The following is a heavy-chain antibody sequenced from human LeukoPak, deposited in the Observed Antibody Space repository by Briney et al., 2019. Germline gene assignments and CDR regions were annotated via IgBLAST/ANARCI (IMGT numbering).Heavy chain of an antibody. CDR1: GGTFSSYA. V-gene: IGHV1-69*05. Sequence: SVKVSCKASGGTFSSYAISWVRHAPGQGLEWMGGIIPIFGTANYAQKFQGRVTITTDESTSTAYMELSSLRSEDTAVYYCARVSGYYYYMDAWGKGTTVTVSS. J-gene: IGHJ6*03. CDR2: IIPIFGTA. D-gene: IGHD3-10*01. CDR3: ARVSGYYYYMDA.